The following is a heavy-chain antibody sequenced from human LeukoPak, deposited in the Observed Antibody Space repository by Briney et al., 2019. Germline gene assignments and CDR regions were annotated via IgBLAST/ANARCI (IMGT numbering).Heavy chain of an antibody. CDR3: ARQSTTSSPSDY. V-gene: IGHV5-51*01. J-gene: IGHJ4*02. CDR2: IYPGDSDT. D-gene: IGHD4-17*01. Sequence: GESLKISCKTSGYIFTTYWIAWVRQLPGKGLGWMGIIYPGDSDTRDSPSFQGKVTISADKSINTAYLQWSSLKASDTAMYYCARQSTTSSPSDYWGQGTLVTVSS. CDR1: GYIFTTYW.